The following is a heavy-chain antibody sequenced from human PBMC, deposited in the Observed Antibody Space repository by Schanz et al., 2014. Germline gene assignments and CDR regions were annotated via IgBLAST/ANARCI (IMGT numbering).Heavy chain of an antibody. D-gene: IGHD5-12*01. CDR3: ASPSGYSDYGTYFDF. CDR1: GFSLNTYG. J-gene: IGHJ4*02. V-gene: IGHV3-30*03. CDR2: MSYDGSIK. Sequence: QAQLMESGGGVVQPGTSLILSCSVSGFSLNTYGIHWFRQPAGKGLEWVAAMSYDGSIKYYGDSVKGRFTISRDNSKNTLYLQMNSLRTEDTAVYYCASPSGYSDYGTYFDFWGQGTLVTVSS.